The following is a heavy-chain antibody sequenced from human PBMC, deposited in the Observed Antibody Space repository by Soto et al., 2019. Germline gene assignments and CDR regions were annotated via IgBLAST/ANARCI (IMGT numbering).Heavy chain of an antibody. V-gene: IGHV3-13*01. CDR2: IGTLSDT. CDR1: GFTFSTFD. Sequence: PGGSLRLSCARSGFTFSTFDIHWVRQAPGKGLEWVSGIGTLSDTFYAASVQGRFTISRQNAKNSVYLQMNSLRAGDTAFYYCARGRSFSHDSTPPPMFDPWGQGTLVTVSS. D-gene: IGHD3-16*01. J-gene: IGHJ5*02. CDR3: ARGRSFSHDSTPPPMFDP.